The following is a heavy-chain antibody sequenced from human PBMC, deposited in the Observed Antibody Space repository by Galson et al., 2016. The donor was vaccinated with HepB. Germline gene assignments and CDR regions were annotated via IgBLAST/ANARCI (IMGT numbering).Heavy chain of an antibody. J-gene: IGHJ3*02. CDR2: IKQDGSEK. CDR1: EFTFTAYV. D-gene: IGHD4-17*01. CDR3: ARFDYGDYNDAFDI. Sequence: SLRLSCAASEFTFTAYVMTWVRQAPGKGLEWVANIKQDGSEKYYVDSVKGRFSISRDNGKDSLYLQMNSLRAEDTALYYCARFDYGDYNDAFDIWGQGTMVTVSS. V-gene: IGHV3-7*01.